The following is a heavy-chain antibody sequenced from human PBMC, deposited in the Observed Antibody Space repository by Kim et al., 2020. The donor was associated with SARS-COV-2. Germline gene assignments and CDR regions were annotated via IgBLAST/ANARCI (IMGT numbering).Heavy chain of an antibody. CDR3: ARVGGSTMVRGATVGAVEWNWFDP. J-gene: IGHJ5*02. CDR2: ISAYNGNT. D-gene: IGHD3-10*01. CDR1: GYTFTSYG. Sequence: ASVKVSCKASGYTFTSYGISWVRQAPGQGLEWMGWISAYNGNTNYAQKLQGRVTMTTDTSTSTAYMELRSLRSDDTAVYYCARVGGSTMVRGATVGAVEWNWFDPWGQGTLVTVSS. V-gene: IGHV1-18*01.